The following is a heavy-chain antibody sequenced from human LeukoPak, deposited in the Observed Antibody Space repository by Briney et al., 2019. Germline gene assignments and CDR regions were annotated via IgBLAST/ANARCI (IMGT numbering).Heavy chain of an antibody. CDR1: GGSISSGGYY. J-gene: IGHJ6*03. CDR3: ARDALENSGSYLDPYYYMDV. V-gene: IGHV4-30-2*01. D-gene: IGHD1-26*01. Sequence: SQTLSLTCTVSGGSISSGGYYWSWIRQPPGKGLEWIGYIYHSGSTYYNPSLKSRVTISVDRSKNQFSLKLSSVTAADTAVYYCARDALENSGSYLDPYYYMDVWGKGTTVTVSS. CDR2: IYHSGST.